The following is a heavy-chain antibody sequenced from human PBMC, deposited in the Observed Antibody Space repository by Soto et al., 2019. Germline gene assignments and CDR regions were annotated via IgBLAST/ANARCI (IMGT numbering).Heavy chain of an antibody. CDR3: AKARTSETAYDVFAF. V-gene: IGHV3-23*01. J-gene: IGHJ3*01. Sequence: GGSLRFSCAASGFTFSSYAMSWVRQAPGKGLEWVSAISAGAVATNYADSVKGRFTISRDNAKNILCLQMNSLRAEDTAVYYCAKARTSETAYDVFAFWGQGTVVTVSS. D-gene: IGHD2-21*02. CDR2: ISAGAVAT. CDR1: GFTFSSYA.